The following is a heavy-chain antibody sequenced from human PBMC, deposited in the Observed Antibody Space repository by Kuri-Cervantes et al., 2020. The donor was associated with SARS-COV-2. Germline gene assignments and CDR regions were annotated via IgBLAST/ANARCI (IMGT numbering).Heavy chain of an antibody. CDR3: ARDRLYYDFWSAQPPGAFDI. J-gene: IGHJ3*02. CDR1: GFTFRSYS. Sequence: ETLSLSCATSGFTFRSYSMNWVRQAPGKGLEWVSSISSSSSYIYYADSVKGRFTISRDNAKNSLYLQMNSLRAEDTAVYYCARDRLYYDFWSAQPPGAFDIWGQGTMVTVSS. V-gene: IGHV3-21*01. CDR2: ISSSSSYI. D-gene: IGHD3-3*01.